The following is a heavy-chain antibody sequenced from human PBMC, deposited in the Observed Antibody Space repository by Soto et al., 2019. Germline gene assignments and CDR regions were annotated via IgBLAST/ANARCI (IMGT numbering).Heavy chain of an antibody. D-gene: IGHD5-12*01. V-gene: IGHV6-1*01. J-gene: IGHJ5*02. CDR3: AKGDNLGPKTGYAFDP. Sequence: SQTLSLTCAISGDSVSSNTASWNWIRQSPSRGLEWLGRTYFRSKWYNDYAVSVKSRIIINPDTSNNQYSLQLKSGTPEDTAVYFCAKGDNLGPKTGYAFDPWGQGIMVTVSS. CDR1: GDSVSSNTAS. CDR2: TYFRSKWYN.